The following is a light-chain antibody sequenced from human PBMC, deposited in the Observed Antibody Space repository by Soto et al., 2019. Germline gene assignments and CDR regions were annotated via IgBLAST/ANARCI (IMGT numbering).Light chain of an antibody. CDR2: GAY. CDR1: QSVSSN. V-gene: IGKV3-15*01. Sequence: EIVMTQSPATLSVSPGERATLSCRASQSVSSNLAWYQQKPGQAPRLLIYGAYTRATGIPARFSGSGSGTEFTLTIRSLQSEDFAVYYCQQYNNWPQTVGQGTKVEIK. J-gene: IGKJ1*01. CDR3: QQYNNWPQT.